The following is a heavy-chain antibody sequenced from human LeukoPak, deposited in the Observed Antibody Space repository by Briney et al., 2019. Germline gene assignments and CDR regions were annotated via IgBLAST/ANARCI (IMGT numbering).Heavy chain of an antibody. J-gene: IGHJ4*02. CDR1: GFTVSSNY. CDR2: IYSGGST. D-gene: IGHD4-11*01. Sequence: PGGSLRLSCAASGFTVSSNYMSWVRQAPGKELEWVSVIYSGGSTYYADSVKGRFTISRDNSKNTLYLQMNSLRAEDTAVYYCARGKRPVGLHQRKPHGYFDYWGQGTLVTVSS. V-gene: IGHV3-66*01. CDR3: ARGKRPVGLHQRKPHGYFDY.